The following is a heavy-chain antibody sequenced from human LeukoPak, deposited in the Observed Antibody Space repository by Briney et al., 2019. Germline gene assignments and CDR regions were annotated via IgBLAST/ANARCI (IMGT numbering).Heavy chain of an antibody. CDR3: AKPYGSGRYYYYYYMDV. CDR2: ISVSGNT. Sequence: PGGSLRLSCAASGFTLSSYAMSWVRQGPGMGLEWVSAISVSGNTYHADSVKGRFTISRDSSKNTLYLQMNSLRAEDTAVYYCAKPYGSGRYYYYYYMDVWGKGATVTISS. V-gene: IGHV3-23*01. D-gene: IGHD3-10*01. J-gene: IGHJ6*03. CDR1: GFTLSSYA.